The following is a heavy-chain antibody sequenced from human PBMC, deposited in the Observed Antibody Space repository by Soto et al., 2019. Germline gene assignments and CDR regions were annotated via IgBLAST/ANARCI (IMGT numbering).Heavy chain of an antibody. CDR1: GDSIISHTHY. D-gene: IGHD5-18*01. Sequence: TSETLSLTCTVSGDSIISHTHYWGWIRQPPGKGLEWIANVYYSGSTYYNPSLKSRVTISVDTSKNQFSLKLSSVTAADTAVYYCARANSYGPTASDYWGQGTLVTVSS. V-gene: IGHV4-39*07. CDR3: ARANSYGPTASDY. J-gene: IGHJ4*02. CDR2: VYYSGST.